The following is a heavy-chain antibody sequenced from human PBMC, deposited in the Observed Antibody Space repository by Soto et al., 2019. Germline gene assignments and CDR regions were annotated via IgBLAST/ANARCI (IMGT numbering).Heavy chain of an antibody. Sequence: GASVKVSCKASRYTFTGYYMHWVRQAPGQGLEWMGWINPNSGGTNYAQKFQGWVTMTRDTSISTAYMELSRLRSDDTAVYYCASLYYGSGNAFDIWGQGTMVTVSS. D-gene: IGHD3-10*01. J-gene: IGHJ3*02. CDR3: ASLYYGSGNAFDI. V-gene: IGHV1-2*04. CDR1: RYTFTGYY. CDR2: INPNSGGT.